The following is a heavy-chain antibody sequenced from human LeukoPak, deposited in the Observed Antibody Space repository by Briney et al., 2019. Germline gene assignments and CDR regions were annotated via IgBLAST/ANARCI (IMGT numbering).Heavy chain of an antibody. CDR2: IYYSGST. CDR3: ARESGYYDSSGYYPFDY. Sequence: SETLSLTCTVSGGSISSHYWSWIRQPPGKGLEWIGSIYYSGSTYYNPSLKSRVTISVDTSKNQFSLKLSSVTAADTAVYYCARESGYYDSSGYYPFDYWGQGTLVTVSS. J-gene: IGHJ4*02. V-gene: IGHV4-59*11. D-gene: IGHD3-22*01. CDR1: GGSISSHY.